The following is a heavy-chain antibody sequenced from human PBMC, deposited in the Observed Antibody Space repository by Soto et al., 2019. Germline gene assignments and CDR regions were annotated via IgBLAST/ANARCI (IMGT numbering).Heavy chain of an antibody. V-gene: IGHV4-34*01. CDR1: GGSFSGYY. Sequence: QVQLQQWGAGLLKPSETLSLTCAVYGGSFSGYYWSWIRQPPGKGLEWIGEINHSGSTNYNPSLKSRVTISVDTSKNQFSLKLSSVTAADTAVYYCARDGRGWYVHWFDPWGQGTLVTVSS. D-gene: IGHD6-19*01. CDR3: ARDGRGWYVHWFDP. CDR2: INHSGST. J-gene: IGHJ5*02.